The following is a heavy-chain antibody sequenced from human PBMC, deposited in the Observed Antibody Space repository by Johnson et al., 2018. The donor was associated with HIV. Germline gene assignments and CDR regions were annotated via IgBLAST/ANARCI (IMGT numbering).Heavy chain of an antibody. CDR2: TSYDGSNK. CDR3: AKESAQGAFDI. J-gene: IGHJ3*02. V-gene: IGHV3-30*18. CDR1: GFTFSTHA. Sequence: QVQLVESGGGVVQPGRSLRLSCAASGFTFSTHAMHWVRQAPGKGLEWVAVTSYDGSNKYYADSVKGRFTISRDNSKNTLYLQMNSLRAEDTAVYYCAKESAQGAFDIWGQGTMVTVSS.